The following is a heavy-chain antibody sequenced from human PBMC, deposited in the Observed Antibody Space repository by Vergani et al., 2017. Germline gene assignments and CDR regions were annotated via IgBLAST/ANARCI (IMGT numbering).Heavy chain of an antibody. CDR3: ARTGEWMRSNNGPPDYVFALDV. V-gene: IGHV3-21*02. J-gene: IGHJ6*02. D-gene: IGHD3-10*01. Sequence: EAQLVESGGGAVKPGGSLRLSCTASGISFSNYTINWVRQAPGKGLEWVASISSSSAYIDYVDSIKGRFTISRDNAKRSVFLQMNSLRAEDTAVYYCARTGEWMRSNNGPPDYVFALDVWGQGITVIVSS. CDR2: ISSSSAYI. CDR1: GISFSNYT.